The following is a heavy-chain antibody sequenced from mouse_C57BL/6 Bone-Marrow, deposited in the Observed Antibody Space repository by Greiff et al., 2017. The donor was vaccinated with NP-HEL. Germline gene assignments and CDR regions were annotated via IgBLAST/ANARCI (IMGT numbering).Heavy chain of an antibody. J-gene: IGHJ3*01. CDR3: ARGGIYYDYAWFAY. Sequence: QVQLQQSGAELVRPGTSVKVSCKASGYAFTNYLIEWVKQRPGQGLEWIGVINPGGGGTNYNEKFKGKATLTADKSSSTAYMQLSSLISEDSAVYFCARGGIYYDYAWFAYWGQGTLVTVSA. CDR2: INPGGGGT. V-gene: IGHV1-54*01. D-gene: IGHD2-4*01. CDR1: GYAFTNYL.